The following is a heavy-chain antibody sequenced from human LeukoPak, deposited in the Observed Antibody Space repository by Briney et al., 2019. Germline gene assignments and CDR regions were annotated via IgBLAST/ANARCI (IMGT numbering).Heavy chain of an antibody. CDR1: GGSISSSTYY. Sequence: SETLSLTCTVSGGSISSSTYYWGWIRQPPGKGLEWIGSIYYRGNSYYNPSLKSRVTISVDTSKNHFSLKLRSVTAADTAVYYCAKDHYDSSGYPFDYWGQGTLVTVSS. CDR3: AKDHYDSSGYPFDY. D-gene: IGHD3-22*01. CDR2: IYYRGNS. V-gene: IGHV4-39*07. J-gene: IGHJ4*02.